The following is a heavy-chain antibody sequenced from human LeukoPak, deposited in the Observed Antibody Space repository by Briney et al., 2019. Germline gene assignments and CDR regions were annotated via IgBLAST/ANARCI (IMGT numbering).Heavy chain of an antibody. V-gene: IGHV3-53*01. CDR2: IYSGGST. Sequence: PGGSLRLSCAASGFIVSSNYMSWVRQAPGKGLEWVSVIYSGGSTYYADSVKGRFTISRDNSKNTLYLQMNSLRAEDTAVYYCARDLLGSIAAAGRWFDSWGQGTLVTVSS. D-gene: IGHD6-13*01. CDR3: ARDLLGSIAAAGRWFDS. CDR1: GFIVSSNY. J-gene: IGHJ5*01.